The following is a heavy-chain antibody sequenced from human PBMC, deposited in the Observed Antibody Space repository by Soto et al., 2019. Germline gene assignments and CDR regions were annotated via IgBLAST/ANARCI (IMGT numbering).Heavy chain of an antibody. V-gene: IGHV3-15*07. J-gene: IGHJ3*01. CDR3: TRNDAFDV. CDR2: IKTKSDGGPT. Sequence: EVQLVESEGGLVKPGGSLRLSCVGSGFTFSSVWMNWVRQAPGKGLEWVGRIKTKSDGGPTDYAAPVKGRFTISRDDSIHTVYLQMNSLKTEDTALYYCTRNDAFDVWGQGTMVTVSS. CDR1: GFTFSSVW.